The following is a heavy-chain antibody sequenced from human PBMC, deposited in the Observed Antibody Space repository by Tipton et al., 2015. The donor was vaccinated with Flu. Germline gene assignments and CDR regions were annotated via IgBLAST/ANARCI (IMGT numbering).Heavy chain of an antibody. CDR3: AREESGWYGTHDAFDI. D-gene: IGHD6-19*01. V-gene: IGHV4-39*07. J-gene: IGHJ3*02. Sequence: TLSLTCTVSGGSISSSSYYWGWIRQPPGKGLEWIGSIYYSGSTYYNPSLKSRVTISVDTSKNQFSLKPSSVTAADTAVYYCAREESGWYGTHDAFDIWGQGTMVTVSS. CDR1: GGSISSSSYY. CDR2: IYYSGST.